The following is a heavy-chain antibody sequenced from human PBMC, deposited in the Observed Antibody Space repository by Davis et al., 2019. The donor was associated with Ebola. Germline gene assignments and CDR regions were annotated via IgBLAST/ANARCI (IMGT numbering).Heavy chain of an antibody. Sequence: PSETLSLTCTVSGGSISSGDYYWSWIRQPPGKGLEWIGYIYYSGSTYYNPSLKSRVTISVDTSKNQFSLKLSSVTAADTAVYYCARGRTPEDAFDIWGQGTMVTVSS. CDR3: ARGRTPEDAFDI. V-gene: IGHV4-30-4*08. CDR2: IYYSGST. J-gene: IGHJ3*02. CDR1: GGSISSGDYY.